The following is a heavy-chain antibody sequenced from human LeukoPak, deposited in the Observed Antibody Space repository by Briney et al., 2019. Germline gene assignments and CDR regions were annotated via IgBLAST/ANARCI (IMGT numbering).Heavy chain of an antibody. D-gene: IGHD6-19*01. CDR1: GFTFSSYE. V-gene: IGHV3-48*03. J-gene: IGHJ4*02. Sequence: GGSLRLSCAASGFTFSSYEMNWVRQAPGKGLEWVSYISSSGSTIYYADSVKGRFTISRDNAKNSLYLQMNSLRAEDTAVYYCARGADSSGPPYFDYWGRGTLVTVSS. CDR3: ARGADSSGPPYFDY. CDR2: ISSSGSTI.